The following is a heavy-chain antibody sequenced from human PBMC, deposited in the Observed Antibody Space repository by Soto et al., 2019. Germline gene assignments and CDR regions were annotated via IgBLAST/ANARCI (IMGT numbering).Heavy chain of an antibody. CDR2: ISSDGKNK. J-gene: IGHJ6*02. CDR1: GFTFSSYS. V-gene: IGHV3-30*04. Sequence: GGSLRLSCVASGFTFSSYSFHWVRQAPGLGLEWMAVISSDGKNKYSADSVEGRFTISRDNSNNTLFLQMNSLRPEDTAVYYCARGEGREYCSGSYSTYYYFYYGLDVWGQGTTVTVSS. D-gene: IGHD2-15*01. CDR3: ARGEGREYCSGSYSTYYYFYYGLDV.